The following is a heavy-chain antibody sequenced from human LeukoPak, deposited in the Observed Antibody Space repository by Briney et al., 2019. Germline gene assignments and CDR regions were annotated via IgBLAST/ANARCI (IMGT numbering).Heavy chain of an antibody. D-gene: IGHD3-10*02. CDR1: GFTFSSYE. V-gene: IGHV3-48*03. Sequence: VGSLRLSCAASGFTFSSYEMNWVRQGPGKGLEWVSYISSSGSTIYYADSVKGRFTISRDNAKNSLYLQMNSLRAEDTAVYYCAELGITMIGGVWGKGTTVTISS. J-gene: IGHJ6*04. CDR3: AELGITMIGGV. CDR2: ISSSGSTI.